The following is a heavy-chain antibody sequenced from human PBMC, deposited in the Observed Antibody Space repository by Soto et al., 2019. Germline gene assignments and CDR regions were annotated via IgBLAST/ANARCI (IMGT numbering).Heavy chain of an antibody. V-gene: IGHV4-30-4*01. CDR2: SYYSGST. CDR3: ARVGGFGATTIDY. CDR1: GGSISSGDYY. Sequence: QVQLQESGPGLVKPSQTLSLTCTVSGGSISSGDYYWSWIRHPPGKGLEWIGYSYYSGSTYYNPSLKSRVTISVDTSKNQFSLKLSSVTAADTAVYYCARVGGFGATTIDYWGQGTLVTVSS. D-gene: IGHD3-10*01. J-gene: IGHJ4*02.